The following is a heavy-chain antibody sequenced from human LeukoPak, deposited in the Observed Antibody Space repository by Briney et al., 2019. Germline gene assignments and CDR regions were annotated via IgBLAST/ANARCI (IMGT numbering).Heavy chain of an antibody. V-gene: IGHV3-33*01. CDR3: ARRGSDSSAYLDY. D-gene: IGHD3-22*01. CDR2: IWYDGSNK. CDR1: GFTFSSYG. J-gene: IGHJ4*02. Sequence: GGSLRLSCAASGFTFSSYGMHWVRQPPGKGLEWVAVIWYDGSNKYYADSVKGRFTISRDNSKNTLYLQMYSLRAEDTAVYYCARRGSDSSAYLDYWGQGTLVTVSS.